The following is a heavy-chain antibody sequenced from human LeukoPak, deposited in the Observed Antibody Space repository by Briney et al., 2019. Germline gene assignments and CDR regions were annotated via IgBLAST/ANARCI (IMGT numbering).Heavy chain of an antibody. Sequence: GASVRVSCKASGFTFTSSAMQWVRQARGQRLEWIGWIVVGSGNTNYAQKFRERVTITRDMSTSTAYMELSSLRSEETAVYYCAAYRPRGSSWYGDAFDIWGQGTMVTVSS. V-gene: IGHV1-58*02. J-gene: IGHJ3*02. CDR3: AAYRPRGSSWYGDAFDI. CDR1: GFTFTSSA. CDR2: IVVGSGNT. D-gene: IGHD6-13*01.